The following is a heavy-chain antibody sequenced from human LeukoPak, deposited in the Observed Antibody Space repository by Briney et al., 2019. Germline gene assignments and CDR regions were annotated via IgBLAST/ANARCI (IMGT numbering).Heavy chain of an antibody. CDR1: GGSVSSGSYY. CDR2: IYYSGST. D-gene: IGHD3-22*01. V-gene: IGHV4-61*01. CDR3: ARVGSGYYYYFDY. J-gene: IGHJ4*02. Sequence: SETLSLTCTVSGGSVSSGSYYWSWIRQPPGKGLEWIGYIYYSGSTNYNPSLKSRVTISVDTSKNQFSLKLSPVTAADTAVYYCARVGSGYYYYFDYWGQGTLVTVSS.